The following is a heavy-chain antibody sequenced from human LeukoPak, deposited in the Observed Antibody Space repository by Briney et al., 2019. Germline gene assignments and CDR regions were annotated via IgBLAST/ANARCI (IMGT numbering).Heavy chain of an antibody. D-gene: IGHD6-6*01. CDR1: GYTFTSYS. CDR3: AKDRWRDGSSSFDN. J-gene: IGHJ4*02. V-gene: IGHV1-18*01. Sequence: ASVKDSCKASGYTFTSYSINWVRQAPGQGLEWMGWISTYNGNSNYAQKLQGRVTMTTDTSTSTAYMELRSLRSDDTAMYYCAKDRWRDGSSSFDNWGQGTLVTVSS. CDR2: ISTYNGNS.